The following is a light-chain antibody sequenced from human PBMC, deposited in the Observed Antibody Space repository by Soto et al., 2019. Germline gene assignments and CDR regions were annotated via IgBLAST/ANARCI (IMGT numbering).Light chain of an antibody. CDR1: QSISNY. Sequence: DIHMTQSPSSLSASVGDRVTITCRASQSISNYLNWYQQKPGKAPNLLIYIASNLHSGVPSRFSGSGSGTDFTLTISRLQPEDFATYYCQQSYSTPYTFGQGTKVDIK. V-gene: IGKV1-39*01. CDR3: QQSYSTPYT. J-gene: IGKJ2*01. CDR2: IAS.